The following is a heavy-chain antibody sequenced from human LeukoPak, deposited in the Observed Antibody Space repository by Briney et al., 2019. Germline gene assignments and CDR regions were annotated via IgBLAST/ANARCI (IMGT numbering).Heavy chain of an antibody. Sequence: SETLSLTCTVSDDSITTYYWSWIRQPPGKGLEWIGYIYHSGSRSYNPSLKSRVTISVDTSKSQLSLRLTSVSAADTAAYYCARAKMAVAGFFDFWGQGSLVTVSS. CDR2: IYHSGSR. V-gene: IGHV4-59*01. CDR1: DDSITTYY. D-gene: IGHD6-19*01. J-gene: IGHJ4*02. CDR3: ARAKMAVAGFFDF.